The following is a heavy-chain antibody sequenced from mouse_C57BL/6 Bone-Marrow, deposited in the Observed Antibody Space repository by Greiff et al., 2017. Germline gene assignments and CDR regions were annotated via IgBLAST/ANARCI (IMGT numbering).Heavy chain of an antibody. Sequence: EVQLQQSGPELVRPGASVKLSCTASGFNIKDDYMHWVKQRPEQGLEWIGWIDPENGDTEYATKFQGKATITADTSSNTAYLKLSSLTSEDTAVYYCTTEAVYLFDYWGQGTTLTVSS. D-gene: IGHD5-1*01. V-gene: IGHV14-4*01. J-gene: IGHJ2*01. CDR2: IDPENGDT. CDR3: TTEAVYLFDY. CDR1: GFNIKDDY.